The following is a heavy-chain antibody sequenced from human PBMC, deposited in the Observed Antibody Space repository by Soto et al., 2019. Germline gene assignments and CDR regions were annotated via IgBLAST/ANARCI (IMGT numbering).Heavy chain of an antibody. CDR1: GFTFSGYA. D-gene: IGHD3-3*01. V-gene: IGHV3-23*01. CDR3: AKSDYDFWSGYTY. Sequence: GGSLRLSCAASGFTFSGYAMSWVRQAPGKGLEWVSAISGSGGSTYYADSVKGRFTISRDNSKNTLYLQMNSLRAEDTAVYYCAKSDYDFWSGYTYWGQGTLVTVSS. CDR2: ISGSGGST. J-gene: IGHJ4*02.